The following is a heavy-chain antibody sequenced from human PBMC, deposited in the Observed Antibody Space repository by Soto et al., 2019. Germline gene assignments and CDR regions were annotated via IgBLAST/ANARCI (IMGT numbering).Heavy chain of an antibody. J-gene: IGHJ4*02. V-gene: IGHV4-59*01. Sequence: PSETLSLTCTVSGGSISSYYWSWIRQPPGKGLELIGYIYYSGSTNYNPSLKSRVTISVDTSKNQFSLKLSSVTAADTAVYYCAGTYYYDSSGSPFADYWGQGTLVTVSS. CDR3: AGTYYYDSSGSPFADY. CDR2: IYYSGST. D-gene: IGHD3-22*01. CDR1: GGSISSYY.